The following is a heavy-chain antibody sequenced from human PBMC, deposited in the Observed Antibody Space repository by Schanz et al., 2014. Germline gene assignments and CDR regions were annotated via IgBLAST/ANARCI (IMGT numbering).Heavy chain of an antibody. CDR3: ARVLGGDEGLDQ. J-gene: IGHJ4*02. CDR1: GFTFSRYW. V-gene: IGHV3-7*01. CDR2: IKQDGSAK. Sequence: EVQLVESGGGLVQPGGSLRLCCVASGFTFSRYWMTWVRQAPGKGLEWVANIKQDGSAKNYVDSVKGRFTISRDNPKNSLCLQMNSLRAEDTALHYCARVLGGDEGLDQWGQGTLVTVSS. D-gene: IGHD4-17*01.